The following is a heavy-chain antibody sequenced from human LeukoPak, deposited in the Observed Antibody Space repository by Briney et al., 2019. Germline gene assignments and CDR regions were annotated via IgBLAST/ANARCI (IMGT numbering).Heavy chain of an antibody. Sequence: ASGKVSCKASGYTFTSYDISWVRQAAGQGVERMGWMSPNSGNTGYAQKFQGRVIMTRNTSISTAYMELSSLRSEDTAVYYCARGRHNNCWGQGTMVTVSS. CDR2: MSPNSGNT. CDR3: ARGRHNNC. D-gene: IGHD1-1*01. J-gene: IGHJ3*01. CDR1: GYTFTSYD. V-gene: IGHV1-8*01.